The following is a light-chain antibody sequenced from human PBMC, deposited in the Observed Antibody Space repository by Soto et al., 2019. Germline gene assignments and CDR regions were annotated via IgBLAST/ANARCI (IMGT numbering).Light chain of an antibody. J-gene: IGKJ1*01. CDR2: KAS. CDR3: QQYNSHTWT. V-gene: IGKV1-5*03. CDR1: QSISSW. Sequence: DIQMTQSPSTLSASVGDRVTITCRASQSISSWLAWYQQKPGKAPNLLIYKASSLESGVPSRFSGSGSGTEFTFTNSSLQPDDFATYFCQQYNSHTWTFGQGTKVEIK.